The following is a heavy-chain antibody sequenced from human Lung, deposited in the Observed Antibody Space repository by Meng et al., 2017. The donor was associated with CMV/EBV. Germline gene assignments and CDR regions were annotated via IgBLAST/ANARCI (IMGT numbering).Heavy chain of an antibody. J-gene: IGHJ4*02. CDR3: ARDTGWDLHPYYFDY. CDR1: GFTFSSYE. Sequence: GESXKISCAASGFTFSSYEMNWVRQAPGKGLEWVSYISSSGSTIHYADSVKGRFTISRDNAKESLYLQMNSLRAEDTAIYYCARDTGWDLHPYYFDYWCQGTLVTVSS. CDR2: ISSSGSTI. V-gene: IGHV3-48*03. D-gene: IGHD3-16*01.